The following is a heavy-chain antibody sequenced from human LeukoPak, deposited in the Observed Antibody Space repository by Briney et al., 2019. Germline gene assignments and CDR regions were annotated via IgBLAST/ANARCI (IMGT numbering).Heavy chain of an antibody. Sequence: ASVKVSCKASGYTFTSYDINWVRQATGQGLEWMGWMNPNSVNTGYAQKFQGRVTITRNTSISTAYMELSSLRSEDTAVYYCARGNYDSSGYYVVDWFDPWGQGTLVTVSS. CDR3: ARGNYDSSGYYVVDWFDP. D-gene: IGHD3-22*01. CDR2: MNPNSVNT. CDR1: GYTFTSYD. V-gene: IGHV1-8*03. J-gene: IGHJ5*02.